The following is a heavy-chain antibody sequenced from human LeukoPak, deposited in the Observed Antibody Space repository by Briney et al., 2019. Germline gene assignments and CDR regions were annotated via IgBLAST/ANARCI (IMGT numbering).Heavy chain of an antibody. CDR2: VSPSHTTR. CDR1: GYTFRQYS. CDR3: ARDYILPLETDNGDGFAI. Sequence: ASVKASCKASGYTFRQYSISWVRQAPGKGFEWMGWVSPSHTTRVYAQDFQGRVTMTADTNTNTVSMELRSLKFDDTAVYFCARDYILPLETDNGDGFAIWGQGTVVTVSS. D-gene: IGHD3-3*02. V-gene: IGHV1-18*01. J-gene: IGHJ3*02.